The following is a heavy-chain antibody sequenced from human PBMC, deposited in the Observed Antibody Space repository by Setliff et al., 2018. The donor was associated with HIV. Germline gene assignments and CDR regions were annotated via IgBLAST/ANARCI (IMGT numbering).Heavy chain of an antibody. CDR1: GFTFGNYW. CDR2: IPVGDPTT. Sequence: GGSLRLSCAASGFTFGNYWMHWVRQAPGKGLEWVSTIPVGDPTTYYAASVKGRFTISRDNSKNTLYLQMNSLTADDTAVYYCAKRSSSDNSVPGNYFDYWGQGTLVTVSS. CDR3: AKRSSSDNSVPGNYFDY. V-gene: IGHV3-23*01. D-gene: IGHD3-22*01. J-gene: IGHJ4*02.